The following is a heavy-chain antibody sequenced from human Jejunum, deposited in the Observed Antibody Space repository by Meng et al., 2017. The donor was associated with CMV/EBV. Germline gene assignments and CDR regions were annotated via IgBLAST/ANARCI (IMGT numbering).Heavy chain of an antibody. Sequence: QVQLQESGPGLVKPSXXLSLTCSVSGGSINSFYWSWIRQPAGKGLEWIGRIYSSGIINYNPSLKSRVTVSVDTSKNQFSLKVNSVTAADTAVYYCARLQAWDWFDPWGQGTLVTVSS. V-gene: IGHV4-4*07. CDR2: IYSSGII. CDR1: GGSINSFY. D-gene: IGHD4-11*01. CDR3: ARLQAWDWFDP. J-gene: IGHJ5*02.